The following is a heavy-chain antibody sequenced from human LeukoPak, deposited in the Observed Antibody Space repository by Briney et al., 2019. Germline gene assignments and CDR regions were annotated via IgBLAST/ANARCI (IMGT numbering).Heavy chain of an antibody. Sequence: SETLSLTCTVSTGSINSYYWGWVRQPAGKGLEWIGRTGTTNYSPSLKSRLSMSIDTSTNQFSLTLRSVTAADTAVYYCGRQGYTASYYFLVYWSQGTLVTVSS. J-gene: IGHJ4*02. CDR1: TGSINSYY. CDR3: GRQGYTASYYFLVY. V-gene: IGHV4-4*07. D-gene: IGHD1-26*01. CDR2: TGTT.